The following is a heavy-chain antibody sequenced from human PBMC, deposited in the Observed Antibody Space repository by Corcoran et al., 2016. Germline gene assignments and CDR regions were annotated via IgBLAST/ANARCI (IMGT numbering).Heavy chain of an antibody. V-gene: IGHV2-5*02. CDR1: GFSLSTTAVR. J-gene: IGHJ6*02. Sequence: QITLQESGPTLVNPTPTLTLTCPFSGFSLSTTAVRVGWIRQPPGKALEWLALIYWDDDKRYSPSLKTRLTITKDTSKNQVVLTMTNMDPVDTATYYSEQRPGTSSDVWGQGTMVTVSS. CDR3: EQRPGTSSDV. CDR2: IYWDDDK. D-gene: IGHD1-1*01.